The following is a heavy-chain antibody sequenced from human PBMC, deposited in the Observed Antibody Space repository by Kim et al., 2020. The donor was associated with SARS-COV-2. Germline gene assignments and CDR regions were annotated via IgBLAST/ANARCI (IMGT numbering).Heavy chain of an antibody. J-gene: IGHJ6*02. D-gene: IGHD2-8*01. CDR3: AAGGTINYYYYYGMDV. V-gene: IGHV1-58*01. Sequence: SVKVSCKASGFTFTSSAVQWVRQARGQRLEWIGWIVVGSGNTNYAQKFQERVTITRDMSTSTAYMELSSLRSEDTAVYYCAAGGTINYYYYYGMDVWGQGTTVTVSS. CDR2: IVVGSGNT. CDR1: GFTFTSSA.